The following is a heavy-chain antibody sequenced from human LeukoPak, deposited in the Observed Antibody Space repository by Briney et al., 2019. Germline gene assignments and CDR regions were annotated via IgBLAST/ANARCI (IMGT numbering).Heavy chain of an antibody. D-gene: IGHD3-22*01. CDR3: AKARLVITTIKYYFDY. Sequence: PGGSLRLSCAASGFTFSSYAMSWVRQAPGKGLEWVSAISGSGGSTYYADSVKGRFTISRDNSKNTLYLQMNSLRAEDTAVYYCAKARLVITTIKYYFDYWGQGTLVTVSS. CDR1: GFTFSSYA. CDR2: ISGSGGST. V-gene: IGHV3-23*01. J-gene: IGHJ4*02.